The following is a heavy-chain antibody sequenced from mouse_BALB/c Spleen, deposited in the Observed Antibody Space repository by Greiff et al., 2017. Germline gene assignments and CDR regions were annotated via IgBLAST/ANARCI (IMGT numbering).Heavy chain of an antibody. CDR2: IWGGGST. J-gene: IGHJ1*01. Sequence: QVQLKQSGPGLVAPSQSLSITCTASGFSLTSYGVHWVRQPPGKGLEWLGVIWGGGSTNYNLALMSRLSIDKDNSKSQIFLKMISLQTDDTSMYYCARNNYRSMDVWGAGTSVTVSS. D-gene: IGHD1-1*02. CDR1: GFSLTSYG. V-gene: IGHV2-9*02. CDR3: ARNNYRSMDV.